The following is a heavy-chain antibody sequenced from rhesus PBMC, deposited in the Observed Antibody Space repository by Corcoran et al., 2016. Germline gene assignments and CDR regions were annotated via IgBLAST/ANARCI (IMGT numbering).Heavy chain of an antibody. CDR2: LAPRYSDP. CDR1: GYNFTSQW. CDR3: ARGYNWNQGLGY. Sequence: EVQLVQSGAEEKRPGESLKISCKTYGYNFTSQWISWVRQMPGKGMEWWGALAPRYSDPRFHPSFQGQVTIPADTSISTAYLQWSRLKASDTATYYCARGYNWNQGLGYWGQGVLVTVSS. D-gene: IGHD1-26*01. V-gene: IGHV5-20*01. J-gene: IGHJ4*01.